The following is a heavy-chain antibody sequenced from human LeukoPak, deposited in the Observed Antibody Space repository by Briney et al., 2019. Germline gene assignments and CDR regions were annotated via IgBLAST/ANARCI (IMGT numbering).Heavy chain of an antibody. V-gene: IGHV3-21*01. Sequence: GGSLRLSCAASEFTFDDYAMHWVRQAPGKGLEWVSSISSSSSYIYYADSVKGRFTISRDNAKNSLYLQMNSLRAEDTAVYYCARDTYYGSGRYDYWGQGTLVTVSS. CDR3: ARDTYYGSGRYDY. J-gene: IGHJ4*02. D-gene: IGHD3-10*01. CDR1: EFTFDDYA. CDR2: ISSSSSYI.